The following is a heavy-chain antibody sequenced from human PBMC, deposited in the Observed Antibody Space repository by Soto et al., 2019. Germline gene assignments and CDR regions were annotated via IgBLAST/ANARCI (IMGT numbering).Heavy chain of an antibody. D-gene: IGHD2-2*01. CDR3: ARYIPGVRYYGMDV. CDR2: IGESGTPT. Sequence: PGGSLRLSCAASGFTFSSYAMKWVRQAPGKGLEWVSLIGESGTPTYYADSVKGRFTISRDNSGNTLLLEMYSLRAEDTVVYYCARYIPGVRYYGMDVWGQGTTVTVSS. J-gene: IGHJ6*02. CDR1: GFTFSSYA. V-gene: IGHV3-23*01.